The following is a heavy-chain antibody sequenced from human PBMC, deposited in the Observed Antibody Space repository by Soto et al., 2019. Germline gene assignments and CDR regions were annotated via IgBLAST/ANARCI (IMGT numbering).Heavy chain of an antibody. V-gene: IGHV3-30*18. D-gene: IGHD2-15*01. CDR1: GFTFSSYG. Sequence: QVQLVESGGGVVQPGRSLRLSCAASGFTFSSYGMHWVRQAPGKGLEWVAVISYDGSNKYYADSVKGRFTISRDNSKXXLYLQMXXXXXXXXAVYXXAKDQVRVVVAAAFDYWGQGTLVTVSS. CDR2: ISYDGSNK. CDR3: AKDQVRVVVAAAFDY. J-gene: IGHJ4*02.